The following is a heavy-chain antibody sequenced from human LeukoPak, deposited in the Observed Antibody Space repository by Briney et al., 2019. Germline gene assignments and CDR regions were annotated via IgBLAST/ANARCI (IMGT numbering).Heavy chain of an antibody. J-gene: IGHJ6*02. CDR1: GFTFGDYA. CDR3: TREKVAGPKYYYYGMDV. CDR2: IRSKAYGGTT. V-gene: IGHV3-49*04. D-gene: IGHD6-19*01. Sequence: GGSLRPSCTASGFTFGDYAMSWVRQAPGKGLEWVGFIRSKAYGGTTEYAASVKGRFTISRDDSKSIAYLQMNSLKTEDTAVYYCTREKVAGPKYYYYGMDVWGQGTLVTVSS.